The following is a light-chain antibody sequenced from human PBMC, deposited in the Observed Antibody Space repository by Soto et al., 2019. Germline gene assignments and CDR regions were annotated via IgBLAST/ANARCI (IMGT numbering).Light chain of an antibody. CDR1: QSISRY. Sequence: DIQMTQAPSSLSASVGDRVTITCRASQSISRYVNWYQQKPRKAPRLLIFAASSLQGGVPSRFSGSGSETDFTLTISSLQPEDFATYYCQHTYNTPFTFGPGTKVDIK. CDR3: QHTYNTPFT. CDR2: AAS. V-gene: IGKV1-39*01. J-gene: IGKJ3*01.